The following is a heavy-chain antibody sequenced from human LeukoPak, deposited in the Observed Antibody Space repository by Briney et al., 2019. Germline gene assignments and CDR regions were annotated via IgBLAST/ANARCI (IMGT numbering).Heavy chain of an antibody. CDR2: INPNSGGT. J-gene: IGHJ5*02. V-gene: IGHV1-2*02. D-gene: IGHD2-15*01. CDR3: AIGGDIVVVVSNWFDP. CDR1: GYTFTGYY. Sequence: ASVKVSCKASGYTFTGYYMHWVRQAPGQGLEWMGWINPNSGGTNYAQKFQGRVTMTRDTSISTAYMELSRLRSDDTAVYYCAIGGDIVVVVSNWFDPWGQGTLVTVPS.